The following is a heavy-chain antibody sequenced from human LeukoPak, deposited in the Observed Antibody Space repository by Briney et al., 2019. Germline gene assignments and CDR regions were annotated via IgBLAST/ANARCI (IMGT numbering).Heavy chain of an antibody. J-gene: IGHJ5*02. D-gene: IGHD2-15*01. V-gene: IGHV1-2*02. Sequence: ASVKVSCKASGYTFTGYYMHWVRQAPGQGLEWMGWINPNSGGTNYAQKFQGRVTMTRDTSISTAYMELSRLRSDDTAVYYCARAGVVVVAVSLWLDPWGQGTLVTVSS. CDR2: INPNSGGT. CDR3: ARAGVVVVAVSLWLDP. CDR1: GYTFTGYY.